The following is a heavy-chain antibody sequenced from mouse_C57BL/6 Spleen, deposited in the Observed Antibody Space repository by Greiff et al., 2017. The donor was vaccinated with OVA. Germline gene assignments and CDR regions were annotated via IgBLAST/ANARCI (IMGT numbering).Heavy chain of an antibody. CDR1: GYTFTSYG. V-gene: IGHV1-81*01. Sequence: QVQLKQSGAELARPGASVKLSCKASGYTFTSYGISWVKQRTGQGLEWIGEIYPRSGNTYYNEKFKGKATLTADKSSSTAYMELRSLTSEDSAVYFCARGPIYYDYGGYFDYWGQGTTLTVSS. CDR2: IYPRSGNT. CDR3: ARGPIYYDYGGYFDY. J-gene: IGHJ2*01. D-gene: IGHD2-4*01.